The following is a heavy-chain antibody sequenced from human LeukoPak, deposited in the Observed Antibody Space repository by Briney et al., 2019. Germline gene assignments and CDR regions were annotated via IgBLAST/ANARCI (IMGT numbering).Heavy chain of an antibody. J-gene: IGHJ5*02. Sequence: KPSETLSLTCTVSGGSISSYYWSWIRRPPGNGLEWIGYIYYTGSTNYNPSLKSRVTISVDTSKNHFSLKLSSVTAADTAVYYCARGDGDYGWFDPWGQGTLVTVSS. CDR1: GGSISSYY. CDR2: IYYTGST. CDR3: ARGDGDYGWFDP. D-gene: IGHD4-17*01. V-gene: IGHV4-59*01.